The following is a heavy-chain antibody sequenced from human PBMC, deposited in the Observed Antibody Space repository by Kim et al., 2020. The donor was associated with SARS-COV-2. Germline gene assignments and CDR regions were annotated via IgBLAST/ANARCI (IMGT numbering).Heavy chain of an antibody. CDR3: ALYYYGSGRYSRSEEATFYFDH. J-gene: IGHJ4*02. V-gene: IGHV3-15*01. CDR1: RFTFSNAW. Sequence: GGSLRLSCAASRFTFSNAWMSWVRQAPGKGLEWVGRIKSKIDGGTTDYAAPVKGRFTISRDDSKNTLYLQMNSLKTEDTAVYFCALYYYGSGRYSRSEEATFYFDHWGQGTLVSVSS. CDR2: IKSKIDGGTT. D-gene: IGHD3-10*01.